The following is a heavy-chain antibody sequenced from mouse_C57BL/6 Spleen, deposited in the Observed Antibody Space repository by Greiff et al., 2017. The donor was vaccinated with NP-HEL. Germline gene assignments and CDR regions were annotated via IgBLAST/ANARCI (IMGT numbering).Heavy chain of an antibody. V-gene: IGHV1-82*01. CDR3: ARIYYGSSYWYFDV. CDR1: GYAFSSSW. D-gene: IGHD1-1*01. CDR2: IYPGDGDT. Sequence: QVHVKQSGPELVKPGASVKISCKASGYAFSSSWMNWVKQRPGKGLEWIGRIYPGDGDTNYNGKFKGKATLTADKSSSTAYMQLSSLTSEDSAVYFCARIYYGSSYWYFDVWGTGTTVTVSS. J-gene: IGHJ1*03.